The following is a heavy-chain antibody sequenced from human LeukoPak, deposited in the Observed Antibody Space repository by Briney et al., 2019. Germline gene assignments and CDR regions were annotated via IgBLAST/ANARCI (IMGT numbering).Heavy chain of an antibody. CDR1: GYSLNAYY. J-gene: IGHJ4*02. Sequence: SVQVSCKASGYSLNAYYMHWVRQAPGQGLEWMGWINPSSGGTKYAQKFQGRVTMARDTSISTTYMELSRLTSDDTAVYYCARGLGLDYWGQGTLVTVSS. D-gene: IGHD4-11*01. CDR3: ARGLGLDY. CDR2: INPSSGGT. V-gene: IGHV1-2*02.